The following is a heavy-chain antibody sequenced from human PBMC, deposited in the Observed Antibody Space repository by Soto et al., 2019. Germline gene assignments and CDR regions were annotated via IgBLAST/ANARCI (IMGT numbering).Heavy chain of an antibody. D-gene: IGHD2-21*01. CDR3: VRGGGGGLFEH. V-gene: IGHV3-11*06. CDR1: GLPFNDYY. CDR2: ISPKSTFR. Sequence: QVHLVESGGGLVKPGGSLRLSCATSGLPFNDYYMTWIRQAPGKGLEWLSHISPKSTFRNYADSVKGRFTISRDNTESSLFLQMKSLGVDDTAVYSCVRGGGGGLFEHWGQGVLVTVSS. J-gene: IGHJ4*02.